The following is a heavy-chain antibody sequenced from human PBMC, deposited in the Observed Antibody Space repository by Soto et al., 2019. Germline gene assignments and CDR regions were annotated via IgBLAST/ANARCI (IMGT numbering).Heavy chain of an antibody. V-gene: IGHV4-59*01. J-gene: IGHJ3*02. Sequence: SETLSLTCTVSGGSISSYYWSWIRQPPGKGLEWIGYIYYSGSTNYNPSLKSRVTISVDTSKNQFSLKLSSVTAADTAVYYCARDFSCSSTSCYDHDVFDIWGQGTMVTVSS. CDR3: ARDFSCSSTSCYDHDVFDI. CDR1: GGSISSYY. D-gene: IGHD2-2*01. CDR2: IYYSGST.